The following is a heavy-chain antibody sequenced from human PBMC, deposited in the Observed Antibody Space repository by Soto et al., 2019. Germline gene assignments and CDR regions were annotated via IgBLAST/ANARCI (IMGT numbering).Heavy chain of an antibody. Sequence: PGESLKISCKGSGYSFTSYWISWVRQMPGKGLEWMGRIDPSDSYTNYSPSFQGHVTISADKSISTAYLQWSSLKASDTAMYYCASHRAEDTGRGIYGRDLWGQGTTVTVSS. V-gene: IGHV5-10-1*01. CDR2: IDPSDSYT. CDR1: GYSFTSYW. J-gene: IGHJ6*02. CDR3: ASHRAEDTGRGIYGRDL. D-gene: IGHD5-18*01.